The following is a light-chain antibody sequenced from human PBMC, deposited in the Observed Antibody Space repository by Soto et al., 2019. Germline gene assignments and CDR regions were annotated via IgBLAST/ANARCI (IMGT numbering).Light chain of an antibody. Sequence: EIVMTQSPATLSVSPGERATLSCRASQSVSSNLAWYQQKPGQAPRLLMYGASTRATGIPARFSGSGSGTEFTLTISSLQSADFAVYFCQQYNNWARTFGQETKVEVK. J-gene: IGKJ1*01. CDR3: QQYNNWART. V-gene: IGKV3-15*01. CDR2: GAS. CDR1: QSVSSN.